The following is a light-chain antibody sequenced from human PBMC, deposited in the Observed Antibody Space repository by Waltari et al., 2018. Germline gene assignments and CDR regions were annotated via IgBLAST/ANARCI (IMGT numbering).Light chain of an antibody. Sequence: QSALTQPASVSGSPGQSINISCNGTSSDVGGYNYVSWYQQHLGKAPKLMIYGVSNRPSGVSARFSGSKSGNTASLTISGLQAEDEADYYCSSYASSTTRVFGSGTKVTVL. CDR1: SSDVGGYNY. J-gene: IGLJ1*01. V-gene: IGLV2-14*01. CDR2: GVS. CDR3: SSYASSTTRV.